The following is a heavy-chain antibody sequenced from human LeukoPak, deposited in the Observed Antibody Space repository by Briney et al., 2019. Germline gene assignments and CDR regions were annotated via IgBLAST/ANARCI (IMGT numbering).Heavy chain of an antibody. D-gene: IGHD5-18*01. CDR1: EFTFSSYA. Sequence: PGGSLRLSCATSEFTFSSYAMNWVRQAPGKGLEWVSSINDNGGSTYYADSVKGRFTISRDNSKNTLYLQMNSLRAEDTAVYYCAKTLFGFSYGKIDYWGQGILVTVSS. CDR3: AKTLFGFSYGKIDY. V-gene: IGHV3-23*01. CDR2: INDNGGST. J-gene: IGHJ4*02.